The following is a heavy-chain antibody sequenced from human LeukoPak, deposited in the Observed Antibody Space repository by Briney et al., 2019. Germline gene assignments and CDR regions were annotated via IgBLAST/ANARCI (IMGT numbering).Heavy chain of an antibody. Sequence: GGSLRPSCAAPGYTFSRYDMHGVRQAGGKGLAWVSSIGSRGHTYYAASVKGRFTISRTHAKNSLYLQMTSLRAGDTAVYSCVRGGAIRFDYWGQGTLVTVSS. CDR1: GYTFSRYD. D-gene: IGHD3-16*01. CDR3: VRGGAIRFDY. J-gene: IGHJ4*02. V-gene: IGHV3-13*01. CDR2: IGSRGHT.